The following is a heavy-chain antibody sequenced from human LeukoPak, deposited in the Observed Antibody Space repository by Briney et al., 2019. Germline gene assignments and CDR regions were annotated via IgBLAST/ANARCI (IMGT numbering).Heavy chain of an antibody. CDR1: GYSISSGYY. J-gene: IGHJ4*02. D-gene: IGHD6-6*01. Sequence: PAETLSLTCAVSGYSISSGYYWGWIRQPPGKGLEWIGSIYHSGSTYYNPSLKCRVTISVDTSKNQFSLKLSSVTAADTAVYYCARLLPDSSSCFDYWGQGTLVTVSS. CDR2: IYHSGST. CDR3: ARLLPDSSSCFDY. V-gene: IGHV4-38-2*01.